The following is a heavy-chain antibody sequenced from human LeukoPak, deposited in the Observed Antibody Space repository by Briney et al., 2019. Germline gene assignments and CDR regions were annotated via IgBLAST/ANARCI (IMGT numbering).Heavy chain of an antibody. J-gene: IGHJ6*03. Sequence: PGGSLRLSCAASGFTFSRYAMSWVRQAPGKGLEWVSAISGSGGSTYYADSVKGRFTISRDNSKNTLYLQMNSLRAGDTAVYYCAKPVATVPYYYYYMDVWGKGTTVTVSS. V-gene: IGHV3-23*01. D-gene: IGHD5-12*01. CDR3: AKPVATVPYYYYYMDV. CDR2: ISGSGGST. CDR1: GFTFSRYA.